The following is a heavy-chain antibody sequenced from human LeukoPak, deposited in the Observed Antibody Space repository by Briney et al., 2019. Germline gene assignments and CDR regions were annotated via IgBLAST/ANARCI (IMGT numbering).Heavy chain of an antibody. CDR3: ARGIVKWHADY. Sequence: SGGSLRLSCAASGFTFSSYSMNWVRQAPGKGLEWVSYISSSSSTIYYADSVKGRFTISRDNSKNTLYLQMNSLRAKDGAVYYCARGIVKWHADYWGQGTLVTVSS. CDR2: ISSSSSTI. D-gene: IGHD1-26*01. CDR1: GFTFSSYS. V-gene: IGHV3-48*01. J-gene: IGHJ4*02.